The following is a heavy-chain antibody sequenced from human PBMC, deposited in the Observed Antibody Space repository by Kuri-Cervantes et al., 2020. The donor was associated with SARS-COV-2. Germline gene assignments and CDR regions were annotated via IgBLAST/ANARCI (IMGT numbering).Heavy chain of an antibody. D-gene: IGHD1-7*01. CDR2: IIPMYGTT. CDR1: GGTFSNYA. Sequence: SVKVSCKASGGTFSNYAITWVRQAPGQGLEWMGGIIPMYGTTNYAQKFQGRVTITSDESTGTAYMELSRLRADDTAVYYCARGPSVLWNFSWGQGTLVTVSS. J-gene: IGHJ5*02. V-gene: IGHV1-69*13. CDR3: ARGPSVLWNFS.